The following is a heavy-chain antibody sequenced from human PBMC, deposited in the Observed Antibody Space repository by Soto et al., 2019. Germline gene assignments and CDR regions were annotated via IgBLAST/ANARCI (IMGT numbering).Heavy chain of an antibody. J-gene: IGHJ4*02. D-gene: IGHD4-17*01. Sequence: GGSLRLSCAASGFTFSSYGMHWVRQAPGKGLEWVAVISYGGSNKYYADSVKGRFTISRDNSKNTLYLQMNSLRAEDTAVYYCAKDATTTVTTEGYFDYWGQGTLVTVSS. CDR1: GFTFSSYG. V-gene: IGHV3-30*18. CDR2: ISYGGSNK. CDR3: AKDATTTVTTEGYFDY.